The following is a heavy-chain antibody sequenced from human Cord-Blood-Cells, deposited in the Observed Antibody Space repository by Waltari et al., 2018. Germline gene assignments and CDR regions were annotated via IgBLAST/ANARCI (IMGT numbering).Heavy chain of an antibody. CDR2: IYYRGSP. CDR1: GGSISSSRYY. Sequence: QLQLQESGPGLVKPSETLSLTCTVSGGSISSSRYYWGWIRQPPGKGRDWIGSIYYRGSPYANPSRKRRVPISVDPSKDQFSLKLSSGTAADTAVYYCARRGIAAAGDAFDIWGQGTMVTVSS. V-gene: IGHV4-39*01. D-gene: IGHD6-13*01. J-gene: IGHJ3*02. CDR3: ARRGIAAAGDAFDI.